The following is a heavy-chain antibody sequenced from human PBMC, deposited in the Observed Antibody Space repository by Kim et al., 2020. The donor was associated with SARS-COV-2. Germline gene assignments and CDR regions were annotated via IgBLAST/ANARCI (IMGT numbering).Heavy chain of an antibody. J-gene: IGHJ4*02. Sequence: GGSLRLSCAASGFTFSSYAMHWVRQAPGKGLEWVAVISYDGSNKYYVDSVKGRFTISRDNSKNTLYLQMNSLRAEDTAVYYCARGKEQFQDYWGQGTLVTVSS. V-gene: IGHV3-30*04. CDR1: GFTFSSYA. CDR3: ARGKEQFQDY. D-gene: IGHD6-19*01. CDR2: ISYDGSNK.